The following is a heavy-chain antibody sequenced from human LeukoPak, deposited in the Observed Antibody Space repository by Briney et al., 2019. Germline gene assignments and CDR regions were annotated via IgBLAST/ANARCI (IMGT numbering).Heavy chain of an antibody. CDR2: IYTSGST. CDR3: ARTDLAYCGGDCYSDAFDI. J-gene: IGHJ3*02. D-gene: IGHD2-21*02. V-gene: IGHV4-4*07. Sequence: PSETLSLTCTVSGGSISSYYWSWIRQPAGKGLEWIGRIYTSGSTNYNPSLKSRVTMSVDTSKNQFSLKLSSVTAADTAVYYCARTDLAYCGGDCYSDAFDIWGQGTMVTVSS. CDR1: GGSISSYY.